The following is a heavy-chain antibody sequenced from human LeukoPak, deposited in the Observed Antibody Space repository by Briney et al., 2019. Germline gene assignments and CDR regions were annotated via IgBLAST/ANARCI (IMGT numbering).Heavy chain of an antibody. CDR1: GGSFRGYY. J-gene: IGHJ4*02. CDR2: INHREST. V-gene: IGHV4-34*01. Sequence: SETLSLTCAVYGGSFRGYYWSWVRQPPGKGLEWIGEINHRESTKYNPSLKSRVTISVDTSKNQFSLNLRSATAADTAVYYCARGDILTGYSYWGQGTLVTVSS. CDR3: ARGDILTGYSY. D-gene: IGHD3-9*01.